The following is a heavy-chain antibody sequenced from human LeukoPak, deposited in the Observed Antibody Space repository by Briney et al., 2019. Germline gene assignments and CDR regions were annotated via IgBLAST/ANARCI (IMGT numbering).Heavy chain of an antibody. D-gene: IGHD1-26*01. CDR3: ARDRPIGDAFDI. CDR1: GGSISSRTYY. J-gene: IGHJ3*02. CDR2: IYYSGTT. Sequence: KPSETLSLTCTVSGGSISSRTYYWGWIRQPPGKGLEWIGSIYYSGTTYYNPSLKSRVTMSVDTSKNQFSLKLSSVTAADTAVYYCARDRPIGDAFDIWGQGTMVTVSS. V-gene: IGHV4-39*07.